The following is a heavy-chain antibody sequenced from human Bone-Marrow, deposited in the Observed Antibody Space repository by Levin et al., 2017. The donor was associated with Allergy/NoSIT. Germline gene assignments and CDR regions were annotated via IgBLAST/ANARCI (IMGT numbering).Heavy chain of an antibody. J-gene: IGHJ5*02. CDR3: APGFCTGGKGSPPGMWLDP. Sequence: GESLKISCKASGYTLSDYFMEWVRQAPGQGLECMGWINPYTGGTYYAQKVQGRVTLTRDTSTSTVYMELSGLRSDDTAVYYCAPGFCTGGKGSPPGMWLDPWGQGTRVSVSS. V-gene: IGHV1-2*02. CDR1: GYTLSDYF. CDR2: INPYTGGT. D-gene: IGHD2-8*02.